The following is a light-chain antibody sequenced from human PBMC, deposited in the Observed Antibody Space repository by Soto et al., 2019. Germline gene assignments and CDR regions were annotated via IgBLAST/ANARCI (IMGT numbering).Light chain of an antibody. Sequence: QSVLTQPASVSGSPGQSITISCTGTSSDVGGYNYVSWYQQHPGKAPNLMIYDVSNRPSGVSNRFSGSKSGNTAPLTISGLQAEDEADYYCSSYTSSSSYVFGTGTKVTVL. CDR3: SSYTSSSSYV. J-gene: IGLJ1*01. CDR2: DVS. V-gene: IGLV2-14*01. CDR1: SSDVGGYNY.